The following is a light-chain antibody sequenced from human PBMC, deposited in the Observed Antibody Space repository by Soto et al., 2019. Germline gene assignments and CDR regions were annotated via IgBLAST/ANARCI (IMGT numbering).Light chain of an antibody. Sequence: VLTQSPGTLSLSPGEIATLSCGASQSVSSSYVAWYQHRPGLAPRLLIHDASSRATGIPDRFSGTKSGTDFTLTIRRLEPEDAAVYYCQQYGSSPITFGQGTRLEIK. CDR1: QSVSSSY. V-gene: IGKV3D-20*01. J-gene: IGKJ5*01. CDR3: QQYGSSPIT. CDR2: DAS.